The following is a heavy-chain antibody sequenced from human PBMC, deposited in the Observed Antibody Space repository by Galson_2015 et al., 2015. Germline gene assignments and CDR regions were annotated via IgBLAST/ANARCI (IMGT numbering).Heavy chain of an antibody. CDR3: ARQPDKRFNYYYLDV. J-gene: IGHJ6*03. CDR1: GFTFSSYG. V-gene: IGHV3-33*01. CDR2: IWYAGSNK. D-gene: IGHD3-10*01. Sequence: SLRLSCAASGFTFSSYGMHWVRQAPGKGLEWVAIIWYAGSNKYYADSVKGRFTISRDNSKNTLYLQMNSLTAEDAAVYYCARQPDKRFNYYYLDVWGKETTVTVSS.